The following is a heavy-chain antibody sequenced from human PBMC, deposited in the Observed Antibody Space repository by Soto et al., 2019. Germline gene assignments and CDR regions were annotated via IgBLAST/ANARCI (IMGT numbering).Heavy chain of an antibody. CDR3: ARGSGNPNWFDP. V-gene: IGHV4-34*01. D-gene: IGHD3-3*01. CDR2: INHSGST. J-gene: IGHJ5*02. CDR1: GGSFRGDY. Sequence: SETLSLTCAVYGGSFRGDYWSWIRQPPGKGLEWIGEINHSGSTNYTPSLKSRVTISVDTSKNQFSLKLSSVTAADTAVYYCARGSGNPNWFDPWVQGSLVTGSS.